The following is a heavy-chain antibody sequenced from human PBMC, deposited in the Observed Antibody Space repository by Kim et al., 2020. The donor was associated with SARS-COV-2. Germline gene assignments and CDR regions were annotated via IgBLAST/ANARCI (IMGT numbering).Heavy chain of an antibody. J-gene: IGHJ6*02. CDR2: ISYDGSNK. CDR3: ARAGVAFPLDV. D-gene: IGHD2-15*01. Sequence: GGSLRLSCAASGFTFSSYAMHWVRQAPGKGLEWVAVISYDGSNKYYADSVKGRFTISRDNSKNTLYLQMNSLRAEDTAVYYCARAGVAFPLDVWGQGTTVTVSS. CDR1: GFTFSSYA. V-gene: IGHV3-30*04.